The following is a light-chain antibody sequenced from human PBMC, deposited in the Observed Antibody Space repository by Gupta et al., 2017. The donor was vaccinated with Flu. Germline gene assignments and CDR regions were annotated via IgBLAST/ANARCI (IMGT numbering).Light chain of an antibody. CDR1: QSISSY. V-gene: IGKV1-39*01. J-gene: IGKJ2*03. CDR3: QQSYSTPPSYS. Sequence: DIQMTQSPSSLSASVGDRVTITCRASQSISSYLNWYQQKPGKAPKLLIYAASSLQSGVPSRFSGSGSGTDFTLTISSLQPEEVATYYCQQSYSTPPSYSFGQGTKLEIK. CDR2: AAS.